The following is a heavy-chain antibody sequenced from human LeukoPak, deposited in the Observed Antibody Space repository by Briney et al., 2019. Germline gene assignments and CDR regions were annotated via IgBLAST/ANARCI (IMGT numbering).Heavy chain of an antibody. CDR3: ARESKGAFDI. D-gene: IGHD4-11*01. CDR2: IGTAGGT. Sequence: GGSLRLSCAASGFTFSSYDMHWVRQATGKGLEWVSAIGTAGGTYYPGSVKGRFTISRENAKNSLYLQMNSLRAGDTAVYYCARESKGAFDIWGQGTMVTVSS. J-gene: IGHJ3*02. CDR1: GFTFSSYD. V-gene: IGHV3-13*01.